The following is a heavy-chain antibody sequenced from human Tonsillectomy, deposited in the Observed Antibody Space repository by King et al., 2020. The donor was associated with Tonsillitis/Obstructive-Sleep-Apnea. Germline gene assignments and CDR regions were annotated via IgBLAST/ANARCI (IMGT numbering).Heavy chain of an antibody. Sequence: VQLQQWGAGLLKPSETLSLTCAVYGGSFSGYYWSWIRQPPGKGLEWIGESNHSGSTNYNPSLKSRVTISVDTSKNQFSLKLSSVTAADTAAYYCARSYLSSPLYNWFDPLGQGTLVTVSS. V-gene: IGHV4-34*01. J-gene: IGHJ5*02. CDR3: ARSYLSSPLYNWFDP. D-gene: IGHD6-6*01. CDR1: GGSFSGYY. CDR2: SNHSGST.